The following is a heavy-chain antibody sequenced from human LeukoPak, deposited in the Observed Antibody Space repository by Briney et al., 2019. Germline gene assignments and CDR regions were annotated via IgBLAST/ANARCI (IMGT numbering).Heavy chain of an antibody. V-gene: IGHV4-59*01. CDR3: ARVFGDYVEFDY. J-gene: IGHJ4*02. CDR1: GGSISSYY. Sequence: SETLSLTCTVSGGSISSYYWSWIRQPPGKGLEWIGYIYYSGSTNYNPSLKSRVTISVDTSKNQFSLKLSSVTAADTAVYYCARVFGDYVEFDYWGQGTLVTVSS. D-gene: IGHD4-17*01. CDR2: IYYSGST.